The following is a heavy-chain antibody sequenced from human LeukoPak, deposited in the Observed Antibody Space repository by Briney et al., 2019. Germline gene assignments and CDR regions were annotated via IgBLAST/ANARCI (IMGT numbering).Heavy chain of an antibody. V-gene: IGHV4-30-2*01. CDR2: IYHSGST. J-gene: IGHJ3*02. CDR3: ARMNNVLLWFGESYDAFDI. D-gene: IGHD3-10*01. Sequence: SETLSLTCTVSGGSISSSSYYWGWIRQPPGKGLEWIGYIYHSGSTYYNPSLKSRVTISVDRSKNQFSLKLSSVTAADTAVYYCARMNNVLLWFGESYDAFDIWGQGTMVTVSS. CDR1: GGSISSSSYY.